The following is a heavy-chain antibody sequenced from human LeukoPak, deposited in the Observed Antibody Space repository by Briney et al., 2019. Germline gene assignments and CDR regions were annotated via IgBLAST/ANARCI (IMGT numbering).Heavy chain of an antibody. Sequence: SETLSLTCAVSGGSVSGGNYYWSWIRQPPGKGLEWIGFISSSGSTSCNPSLKSRVTMSLDTSKNQFSLKLSSVTAADTAVYYCARSWSAGNYGNFDYWGQGTLVTVSS. D-gene: IGHD3-9*01. J-gene: IGHJ4*02. V-gene: IGHV4-61*01. CDR2: ISSSGST. CDR3: ARSWSAGNYGNFDY. CDR1: GGSVSGGNYY.